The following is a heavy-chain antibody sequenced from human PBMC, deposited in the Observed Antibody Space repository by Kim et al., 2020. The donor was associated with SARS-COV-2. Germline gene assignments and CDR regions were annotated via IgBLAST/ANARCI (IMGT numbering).Heavy chain of an antibody. CDR2: INHSGST. D-gene: IGHD3-22*01. J-gene: IGHJ4*01. V-gene: IGHV4-34*01. CDR3: ARGPMTYYYDGSGSYFFD. CDR1: GGSFSGYY. Sequence: SETLSLTCAVYGGSFSGYYWTWIRQPPGKGLEWIGEINHSGSTNYNPSLKSRVTISVDTSENQFSLNLISVTAADTAGYYCARGPMTYYYDGSGSYFFD.